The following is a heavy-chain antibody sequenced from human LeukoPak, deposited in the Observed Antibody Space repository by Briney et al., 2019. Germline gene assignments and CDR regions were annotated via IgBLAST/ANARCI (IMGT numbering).Heavy chain of an antibody. Sequence: SESLSLTCTVSGGSISSYYWGWIRPPPGKGLEWIGSIYYSGSTYYNPSLKSRVTISVDTSKNQFSLKLISVTAADTAVYYCARLDILTGYYYYFDYWGQGTLVTVSS. CDR3: ARLDILTGYYYYFDY. CDR2: IYYSGST. J-gene: IGHJ4*02. D-gene: IGHD3-9*01. V-gene: IGHV4-39*01. CDR1: GGSISSYY.